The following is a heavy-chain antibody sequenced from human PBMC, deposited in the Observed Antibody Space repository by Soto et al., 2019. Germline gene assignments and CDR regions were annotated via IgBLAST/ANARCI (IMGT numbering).Heavy chain of an antibody. J-gene: IGHJ4*02. CDR3: ARPRQGGLIISFFEY. Sequence: SETLSLTCTVSGDSLSSSRHYWGWIRQPPGKGLEWIGSIYSSGSRYYNPSLKSRVTISVDTSKNQLSLQVNSVTAADTAVYYCARPRQGGLIISFFEYWGQGSLVTVSS. CDR1: GDSLSSSRHY. D-gene: IGHD3-10*01. CDR2: IYSSGSR. V-gene: IGHV4-39*01.